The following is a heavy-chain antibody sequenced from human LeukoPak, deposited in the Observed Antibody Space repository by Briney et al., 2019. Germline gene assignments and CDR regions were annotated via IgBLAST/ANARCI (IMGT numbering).Heavy chain of an antibody. J-gene: IGHJ4*02. D-gene: IGHD3-10*01. CDR2: ISGSGTT. CDR3: AKDPMVRGSTYDY. CDR1: GFTFSTYS. V-gene: IGHV3-23*01. Sequence: GGSLRLSCAASGFTFSTYSMNWVRQAPGKGLEWVSSISGSGTTYYADSVKGRFTNSRDNSKNTLYLQVNSLRAEDTAVYYCAKDPMVRGSTYDYWGQGTLVTVSS.